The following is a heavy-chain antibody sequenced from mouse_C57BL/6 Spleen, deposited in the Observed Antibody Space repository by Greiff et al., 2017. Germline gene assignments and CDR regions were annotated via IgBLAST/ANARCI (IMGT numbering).Heavy chain of an antibody. CDR1: GFTFSSYA. D-gene: IGHD2-3*01. CDR2: ISSGGDYI. Sequence: DVMLVESGEGLVKPGGSLKLSCAASGFTFSSYAMSWVRQTPEKRLEWVAYISSGGDYIYYADTVKGRFTISRDNARNTLYLQMSSLKSEDTAMYYCTRGGYDGSFAYWGQGTLVTVSA. CDR3: TRGGYDGSFAY. V-gene: IGHV5-9-1*02. J-gene: IGHJ3*01.